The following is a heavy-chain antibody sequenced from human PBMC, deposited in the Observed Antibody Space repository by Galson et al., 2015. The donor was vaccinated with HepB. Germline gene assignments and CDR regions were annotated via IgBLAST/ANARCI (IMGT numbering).Heavy chain of an antibody. CDR2: ISGSSGFT. CDR3: TKSSFAAMCQLLFDK. CDR1: GFAFSSYA. V-gene: IGHV3-23*01. J-gene: IGHJ4*02. Sequence: SLRLSCAASGFAFSSYAMTWVRQAPGKGLEWVSCISGSSGFTDYADSVKGRFAISRDNSKNTLYLQMNSLRAEDTAIYYCTKSSFAAMCQLLFDKWGQGTLVAVSS. D-gene: IGHD3-16*01.